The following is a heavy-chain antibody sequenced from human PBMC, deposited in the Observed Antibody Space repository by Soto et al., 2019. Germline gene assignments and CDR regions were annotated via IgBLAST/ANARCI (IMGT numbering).Heavy chain of an antibody. D-gene: IGHD2-15*01. CDR3: ARGYGSGGRRFDY. CDR1: GYTFTSYY. V-gene: IGHV1-46*03. Sequence: GASVKVSCEASGYTFTSYYMHWVRQAPGQGLEWMGIMNPNGGSTSNAQKFQGRVTMTRDTSTSTVYMELSSLRSEDTAVYYCARGYGSGGRRFDYWGQGTLVTVSS. J-gene: IGHJ4*02. CDR2: MNPNGGST.